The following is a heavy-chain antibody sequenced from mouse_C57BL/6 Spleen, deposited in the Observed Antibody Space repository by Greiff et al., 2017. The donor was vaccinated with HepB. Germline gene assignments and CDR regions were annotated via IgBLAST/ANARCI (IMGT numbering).Heavy chain of an antibody. Sequence: QVQLQQPGAELVKPGASVKLSCKASGYTFTSYWMQWVKQRPGQGLEWIGEIDPSDSYTNYNQKFKGKATLTVDTSSSTAYMQLSSLTSEDSAVYYCARGDYGNLYFDYWGQGTTLTVSS. D-gene: IGHD2-1*01. J-gene: IGHJ2*01. V-gene: IGHV1-50*01. CDR3: ARGDYGNLYFDY. CDR1: GYTFTSYW. CDR2: IDPSDSYT.